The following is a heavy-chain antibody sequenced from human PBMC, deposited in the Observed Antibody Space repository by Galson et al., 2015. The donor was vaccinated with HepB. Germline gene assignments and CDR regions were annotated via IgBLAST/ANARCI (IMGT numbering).Heavy chain of an antibody. CDR3: AKDIARDSSGYYYLYGMDV. D-gene: IGHD3-22*01. CDR1: GFTFSSYG. V-gene: IGHV3-30*18. Sequence: SLRLSCAASGFTFSSYGIHWVRQAAGKGLEWVAVISYDGSNKYYADSVKGRFTISRDNSKNTLYLQMNSLRPEDTAVYYCAKDIARDSSGYYYLYGMDVWGQGTPVTVSS. CDR2: ISYDGSNK. J-gene: IGHJ6*02.